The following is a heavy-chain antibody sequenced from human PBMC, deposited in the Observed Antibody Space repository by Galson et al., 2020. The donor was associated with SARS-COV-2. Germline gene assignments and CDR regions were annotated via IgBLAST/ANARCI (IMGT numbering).Heavy chain of an antibody. J-gene: IGHJ6*03. V-gene: IGHV4-59*01. D-gene: IGHD3-3*01. CDR2: IYYSGST. Sequence: SETLSLTCTVSGGSISSYYWSWIRQPPGKGLEWIGCIYYSGSTNYNPSLKSRVTISVDTSKNQFSLKLSAVNAADTAVYYCARDLRGYYDFWSGLSPASYYYYYMDVWGKGTTVTASS. CDR1: GGSISSYY. CDR3: ARDLRGYYDFWSGLSPASYYYYYMDV.